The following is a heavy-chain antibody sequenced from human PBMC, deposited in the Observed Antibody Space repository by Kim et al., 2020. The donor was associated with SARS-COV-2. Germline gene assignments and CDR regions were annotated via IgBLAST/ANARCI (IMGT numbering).Heavy chain of an antibody. CDR2: IRTRGYGGTT. J-gene: IGHJ4*02. Sequence: GGSLRLSCTASGFTFGDYPLSWVRQAPGKGLEWVSPIRTRGYGGTTEYAASVRCRLTISRDHSNNIVYLQMHSPEAQDTAVCDSTSGEMDFDYWGQGTLVAVSS. V-gene: IGHV3-49*04. D-gene: IGHD3-10*01. CDR3: TSGEMDFDY. CDR1: GFTFGDYP.